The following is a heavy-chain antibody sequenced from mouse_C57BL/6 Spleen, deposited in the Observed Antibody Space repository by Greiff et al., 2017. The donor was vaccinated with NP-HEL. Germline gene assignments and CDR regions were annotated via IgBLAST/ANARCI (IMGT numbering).Heavy chain of an antibody. D-gene: IGHD2-5*01. Sequence: QVQLQQSGPELVKPGASVKISCKASGYAFSSSWMNWVKQRPGKGLEWIGRIYPGDGDTNYNGKFKGKATLTADKSSSTAYMQLSSLTSEDSAVYFCARSAYYSNYYWYFDVWGTGTTVTVSS. V-gene: IGHV1-82*01. J-gene: IGHJ1*03. CDR2: IYPGDGDT. CDR1: GYAFSSSW. CDR3: ARSAYYSNYYWYFDV.